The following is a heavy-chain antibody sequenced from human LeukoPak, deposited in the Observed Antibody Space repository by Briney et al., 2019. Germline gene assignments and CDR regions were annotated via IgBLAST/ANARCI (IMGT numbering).Heavy chain of an antibody. D-gene: IGHD2-8*01. CDR1: GFTFSSYA. V-gene: IGHV3-30*18. CDR2: ISSDGNNA. Sequence: GGSLRLSCAASGFTFSSYAMHWVRQAPGKGLEWVAVISSDGNNAFYADSVKGRFTVSRDNSKNTLHVQMNSLRVEDTAVYYCAKSEAVLLMRYHLDSWGQGTLVSVSS. J-gene: IGHJ4*02. CDR3: AKSEAVLLMRYHLDS.